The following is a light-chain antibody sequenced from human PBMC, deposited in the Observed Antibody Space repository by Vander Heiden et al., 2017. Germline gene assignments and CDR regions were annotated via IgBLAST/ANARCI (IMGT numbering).Light chain of an antibody. Sequence: DLQMTQSPSTLSASIGDRVAFTCRASQSINSRLAWYQQKPGKAPKLLIYGASNLETGIPSRFSGSGSGTEFTLTISTLQPDDFATYYCQQYSGFSYTFGQGTKLEIK. CDR2: GAS. CDR3: QQYSGFSYT. J-gene: IGKJ2*01. CDR1: QSINSR. V-gene: IGKV1-5*03.